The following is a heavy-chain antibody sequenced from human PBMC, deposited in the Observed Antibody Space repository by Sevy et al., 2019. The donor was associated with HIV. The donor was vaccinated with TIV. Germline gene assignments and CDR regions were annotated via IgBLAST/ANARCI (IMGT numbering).Heavy chain of an antibody. CDR2: IYTSGST. V-gene: IGHV4-4*07. J-gene: IGHJ6*02. Sequence: SETLSLTCTVSGGSISSYYWSWIRQPAGKGLEWIGRIYTSGSTNYNPSLKSRVTMSVDTSKNQFSFKLSSVTAADTAVYYCASESAYDYVWGSYRSYYYYGMDVWGQGTTVTVSS. D-gene: IGHD3-16*02. CDR3: ASESAYDYVWGSYRSYYYYGMDV. CDR1: GGSISSYY.